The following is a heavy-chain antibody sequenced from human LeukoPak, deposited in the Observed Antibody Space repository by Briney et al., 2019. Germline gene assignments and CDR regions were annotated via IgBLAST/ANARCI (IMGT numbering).Heavy chain of an antibody. Sequence: SETLSLTCTVSGESISSYYWSWIRQPPGKGLEGIGYIYYSGSTNYNPSLKSRVTISVDTSKNQFSLKLRSVTAADTAVYYCARARYSSGYYYFDYWGQGTLVTVSS. CDR1: GESISSYY. CDR3: ARARYSSGYYYFDY. V-gene: IGHV4-59*01. CDR2: IYYSGST. J-gene: IGHJ4*02. D-gene: IGHD6-19*01.